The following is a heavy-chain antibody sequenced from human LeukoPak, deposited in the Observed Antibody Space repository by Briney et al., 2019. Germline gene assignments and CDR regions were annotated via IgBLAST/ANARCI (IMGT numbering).Heavy chain of an antibody. CDR1: GFMFSSYW. CDR3: VRGGNYVWGSYDP. Sequence: GGSLRLSCVVSGFMFSSYWMHCVRQVPGKGLVWVSSMDSDGSITTYADSVKGRFTISRDNAKKTLYLQMSSLRAEDTAVYYCVRGGNYVWGSYDPWGQGTLVTVSS. J-gene: IGHJ5*02. V-gene: IGHV3-74*01. CDR2: MDSDGSIT. D-gene: IGHD3-16*01.